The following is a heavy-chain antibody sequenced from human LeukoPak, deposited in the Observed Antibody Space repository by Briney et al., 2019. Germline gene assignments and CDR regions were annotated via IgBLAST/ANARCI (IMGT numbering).Heavy chain of an antibody. Sequence: SVKVSCKASGGTFSSYAISWVRQAPGQGLEWMGGIIPIFGTANYARKFQGRVTITADESTSTAYMELSSLRSEDTAVYYCARDRSDYYDSSGYYPLDYWGQGTLVTVSS. J-gene: IGHJ4*02. CDR3: ARDRSDYYDSSGYYPLDY. CDR2: IIPIFGTA. V-gene: IGHV1-69*01. CDR1: GGTFSSYA. D-gene: IGHD3-22*01.